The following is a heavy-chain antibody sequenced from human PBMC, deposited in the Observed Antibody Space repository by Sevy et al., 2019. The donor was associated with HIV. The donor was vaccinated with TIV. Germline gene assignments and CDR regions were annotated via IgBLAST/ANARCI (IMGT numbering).Heavy chain of an antibody. Sequence: GGSLILSCRASGFNFGDYPMSWFRQAPGKGLAWVGFIRSKASGGTTQYAASVKGRFTISRDDSESIAYLQMNSLKIEDTAVYYCSKGGSGTGWFDPWGQGTLVTVSS. D-gene: IGHD3-10*01. V-gene: IGHV3-49*03. J-gene: IGHJ5*02. CDR3: SKGGSGTGWFDP. CDR1: GFNFGDYP. CDR2: IRSKASGGTT.